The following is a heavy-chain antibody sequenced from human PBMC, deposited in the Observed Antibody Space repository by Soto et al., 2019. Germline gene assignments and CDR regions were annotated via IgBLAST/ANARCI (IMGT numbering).Heavy chain of an antibody. CDR1: GFTFSSYS. V-gene: IGHV3-21*01. J-gene: IGHJ6*03. CDR2: ISSSSSYI. Sequence: GGSLRLSCAASGFTFSSYSMNWVRQAPGKGLEWVSSISSSSSYIYYADSVKGRFTISRDNAKNSLYLQMNSLRAEDTAVYYCARSVAETIFGVVPKDYYYMDVWGKGTTVTVSS. D-gene: IGHD3-3*01. CDR3: ARSVAETIFGVVPKDYYYMDV.